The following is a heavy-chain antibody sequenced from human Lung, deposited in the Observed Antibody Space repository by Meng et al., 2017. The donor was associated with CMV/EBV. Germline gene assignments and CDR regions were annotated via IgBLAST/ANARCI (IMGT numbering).Heavy chain of an antibody. CDR3: ARDNNWGPDY. J-gene: IGHJ4*02. CDR1: GYTFTAHY. CDR2: IHPHRGDT. Sequence: ASXXVSCKASGYTFTAHYFHWVRQAPGQGLEWMGWIHPHRGDTNYAQQFQGRVTLTRDTSINTGYMELTRLTSDDTAVYYCARDNNWGPDYWGQGTLGTVSS. V-gene: IGHV1-2*02. D-gene: IGHD7-27*01.